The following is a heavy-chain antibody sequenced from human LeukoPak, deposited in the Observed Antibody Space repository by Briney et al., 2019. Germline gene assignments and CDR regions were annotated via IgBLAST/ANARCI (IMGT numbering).Heavy chain of an antibody. J-gene: IGHJ5*01. CDR3: ARDETNGFDS. Sequence: PGGSLGLSCGASGFTFSNYNMNWVRQAPGEGLEWVSSINSRSTYIFYADSVMGRFTISRDDAKNSLFLQMNSLRAEDTAVYYCARDETNGFDSWGQGTLVTVSS. D-gene: IGHD1-14*01. CDR2: INSRSTYI. V-gene: IGHV3-21*01. CDR1: GFTFSNYN.